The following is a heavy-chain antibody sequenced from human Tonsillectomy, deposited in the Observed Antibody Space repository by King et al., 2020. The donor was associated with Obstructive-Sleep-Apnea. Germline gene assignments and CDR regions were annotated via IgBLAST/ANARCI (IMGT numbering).Heavy chain of an antibody. CDR3: ARGCGSGWHCDY. CDR1: GGSISSYY. Sequence: VQLQESGPGLVKPSETLSLTCTVSGGSISSYYWSWIRQPPGKGLEWIGYIYYSGSTNYNPSLKSRVTISVDTSKNQFSLKLSSVTAADTAVYYCARGCGSGWHCDYWGQGTLVTVSS. V-gene: IGHV4-59*01. CDR2: IYYSGST. D-gene: IGHD6-19*01. J-gene: IGHJ4*02.